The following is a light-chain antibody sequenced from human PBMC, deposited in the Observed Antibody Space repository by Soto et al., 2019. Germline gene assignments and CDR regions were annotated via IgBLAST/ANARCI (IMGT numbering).Light chain of an antibody. Sequence: QSVLTQSPAASASLGASVKLTCTLSSGQRKYAIAWHQQKPEKGPRYLMRVNSDGSHIRGDGIPDRFSGSSSGTERYLTISSRQSEDEADYYCQTWGTGIQVFGTGTKLTVL. V-gene: IGLV4-69*01. CDR1: SGQRKYA. J-gene: IGLJ1*01. CDR2: VNSDGSH. CDR3: QTWGTGIQV.